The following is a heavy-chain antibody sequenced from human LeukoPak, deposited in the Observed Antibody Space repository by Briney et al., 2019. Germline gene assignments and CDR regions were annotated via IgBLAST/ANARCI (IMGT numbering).Heavy chain of an antibody. Sequence: ASVKVSCKASGYTFTGYYMHWVRQAPGQGFEWMGWINPNSGGTNYAQKFQGRVTMTRDTSISTAYMELSRLRPDDTAVYYCARDSGLWFGEFHFDYWGQGTLVTVSS. CDR2: INPNSGGT. J-gene: IGHJ4*02. CDR3: ARDSGLWFGEFHFDY. D-gene: IGHD3-10*01. CDR1: GYTFTGYY. V-gene: IGHV1-2*02.